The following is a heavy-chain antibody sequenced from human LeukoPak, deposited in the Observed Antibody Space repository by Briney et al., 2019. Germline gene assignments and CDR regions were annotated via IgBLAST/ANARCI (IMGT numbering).Heavy chain of an antibody. V-gene: IGHV4-38-2*01. CDR3: AGRELGVGNDDAFDI. CDR2: IYHSGST. CDR1: GYSISSGYY. J-gene: IGHJ3*02. Sequence: SETLSLTCAVSGYSISSGYYWGCIRQPPGKGLEGIWSIYHSGSTYYNPSLKSRVTISVDTSKNQFSLKLSTVTAADTAVYYCAGRELGVGNDDAFDIWGQGTMVTVSS. D-gene: IGHD7-27*01.